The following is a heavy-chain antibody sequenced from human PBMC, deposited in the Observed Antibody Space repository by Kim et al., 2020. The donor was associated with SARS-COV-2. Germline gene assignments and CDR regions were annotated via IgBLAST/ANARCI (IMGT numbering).Heavy chain of an antibody. CDR1: GYTFTSYY. V-gene: IGHV1-46*01. CDR2: INPSGGST. J-gene: IGHJ4*02. CDR3: ARPMGGYSSSWYPPYY. Sequence: ASVKVSCKASGYTFTSYYMHWVRQAPGQGLEWMGIINPSGGSTSYAQKFQGRVTMTRDTSTSTVYMELSSLRSEDTAVYYCARPMGGYSSSWYPPYYWGQGTLVTVSS. D-gene: IGHD6-13*01.